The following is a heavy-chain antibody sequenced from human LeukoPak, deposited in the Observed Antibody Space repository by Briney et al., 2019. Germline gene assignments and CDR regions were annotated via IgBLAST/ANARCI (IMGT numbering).Heavy chain of an antibody. J-gene: IGHJ4*02. CDR1: GYTFTSYY. V-gene: IGHV1-46*01. Sequence: GASVKVSCKASGYTFTSYYMHWVRQAPGQGLEWMGIINPSGGSTSYARKFQGRVTMTRDTSTSTVYMELSSLRSEDTAVYYCASPLGWDREGGDYWGQGTLVTVSS. CDR3: ASPLGWDREGGDY. CDR2: INPSGGST. D-gene: IGHD1-26*01.